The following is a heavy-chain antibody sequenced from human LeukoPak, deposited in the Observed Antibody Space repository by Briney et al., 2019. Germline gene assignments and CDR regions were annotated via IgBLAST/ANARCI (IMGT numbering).Heavy chain of an antibody. CDR2: INHSGST. Sequence: SETLSLTCAVYGGSISGYYWSWIRQPPGKGLEWIGEINHSGSTNYNPSLKSRVTISVDTSKNQFPLKLSSVTAADTAVYYCARGGWELQGYFDYWGQGTLVTVSS. J-gene: IGHJ4*02. V-gene: IGHV4-34*01. CDR1: GGSISGYY. D-gene: IGHD1-26*01. CDR3: ARGGWELQGYFDY.